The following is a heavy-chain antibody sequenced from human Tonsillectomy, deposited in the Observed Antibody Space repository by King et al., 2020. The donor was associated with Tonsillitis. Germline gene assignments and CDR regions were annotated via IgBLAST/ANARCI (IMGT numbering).Heavy chain of an antibody. CDR1: GFTFSNYG. Sequence: VQLVESGGGVVQPGRSLRLSCAASGFTFSNYGIHWVRQAPGKGLEWVAVISYDGSNKYYADSVKGRFTISRDNSKNTLYLQMNSLRAEDTAVYYCATLYSGSYYVTAGYFFDYWGQGTLVTVSS. D-gene: IGHD1-26*01. CDR3: ATLYSGSYYVTAGYFFDY. J-gene: IGHJ4*02. CDR2: ISYDGSNK. V-gene: IGHV3-30*03.